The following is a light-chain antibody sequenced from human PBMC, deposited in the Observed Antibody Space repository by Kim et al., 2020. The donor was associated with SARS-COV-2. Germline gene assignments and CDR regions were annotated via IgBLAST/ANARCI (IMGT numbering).Light chain of an antibody. CDR1: SSNIGSKT. V-gene: IGLV1-44*01. CDR3: AAWDDNLDGPL. CDR2: SNN. J-gene: IGLJ2*01. Sequence: QSVLTQSPSTSGTPGQRVTISCSGGSSNIGSKTVNWYQHVPGTAPKLLIYSNNQRPSGVPDRFSASKSGTSASLAISGLQSEDEADYYCAAWDDNLDGPLFGGGTQLTVL.